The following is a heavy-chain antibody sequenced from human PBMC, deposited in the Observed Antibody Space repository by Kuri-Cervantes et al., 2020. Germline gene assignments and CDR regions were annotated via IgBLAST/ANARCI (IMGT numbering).Heavy chain of an antibody. J-gene: IGHJ4*02. V-gene: IGHV4-34*01. CDR2: INHSGST. CDR1: GGSFSGYY. CDR3: ARHRGYYYDTSGYYPYYFDY. D-gene: IGHD3-22*01. Sequence: GSLSLTCAVYGGSFSGYYWSWIRQPPGKGLEWIGEINHSGSTNYNPSLKSRVTISVDTSKNQFSLKLSSVTAADTAVYYCARHRGYYYDTSGYYPYYFDYWGQGTLVTVSS.